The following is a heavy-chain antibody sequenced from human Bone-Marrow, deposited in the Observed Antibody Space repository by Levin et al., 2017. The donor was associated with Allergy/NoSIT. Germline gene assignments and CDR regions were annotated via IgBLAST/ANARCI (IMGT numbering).Heavy chain of an antibody. J-gene: IGHJ4*02. V-gene: IGHV3-23*01. CDR3: AKVDFYDILTGFGSGYFDY. CDR1: GFTFSSYA. Sequence: QAGGSLRLSCAASGFTFSSYAMSWVRQAPGKGLEWVSSLRGSGGTTYYADSVKGRFTVSRDNSKNTLYLQMNSLRAEDTAIYYCAKVDFYDILTGFGSGYFDYWGQGTLVTVSS. D-gene: IGHD3-9*01. CDR2: LRGSGGTT.